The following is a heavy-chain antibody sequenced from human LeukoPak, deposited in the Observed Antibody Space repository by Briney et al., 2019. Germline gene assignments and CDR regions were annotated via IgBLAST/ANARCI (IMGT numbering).Heavy chain of an antibody. Sequence: SVKVSCKASGGTFSIYAISWVRQAPGQGVEWMGGIIPIFGTANYAQKFQGRVTITADESTSTAYMELSSLRSEDTAVYYCARHYDILTGPLRYWGQGTLVTVSS. CDR3: ARHYDILTGPLRY. J-gene: IGHJ4*02. V-gene: IGHV1-69*01. D-gene: IGHD3-9*01. CDR1: GGTFSIYA. CDR2: IIPIFGTA.